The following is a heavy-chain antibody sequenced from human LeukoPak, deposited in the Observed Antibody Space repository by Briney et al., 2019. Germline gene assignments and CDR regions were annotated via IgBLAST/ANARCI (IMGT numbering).Heavy chain of an antibody. D-gene: IGHD6-19*01. Sequence: GGSLRLSCAASGFTFSGYGVHWVRQAPGKGLEWVAFIRYDGSNKYYADSVKGRFTISRDNSKNTLYLQMNSLRAEDTAVYYCARDPGGTAVALDYWGQGTLVTVSS. J-gene: IGHJ4*02. V-gene: IGHV3-30*02. CDR1: GFTFSGYG. CDR2: IRYDGSNK. CDR3: ARDPGGTAVALDY.